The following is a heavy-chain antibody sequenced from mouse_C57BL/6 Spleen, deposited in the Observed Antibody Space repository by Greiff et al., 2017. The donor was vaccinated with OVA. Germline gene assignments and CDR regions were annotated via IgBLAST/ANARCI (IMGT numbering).Heavy chain of an antibody. CDR1: GFTFSDYG. J-gene: IGHJ4*01. CDR3: ASTIYYENGMDY. CDR2: ISSGSSTI. Sequence: EVKLMESGGGLVKPGGSLKLSCAASGFTFSDYGMHWVRQAPEKGLEWVAYISSGSSTIYYADTVKGRFTVSRDNAKNTLFLQMTSLRSADTAMYYCASTIYYENGMDYWGQGTSVTVSS. D-gene: IGHD2-4*01. V-gene: IGHV5-17*01.